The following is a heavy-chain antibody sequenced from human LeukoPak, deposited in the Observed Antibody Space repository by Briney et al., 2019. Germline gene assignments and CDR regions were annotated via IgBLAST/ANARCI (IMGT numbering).Heavy chain of an antibody. Sequence: SQTLSLTCAISGDSVSINSAAWNWIRQSPSRGLEWLGRTYYRSKWYNDYAVSVKSRITINPDTSKNQFSLQLNSVTPEDTAVYYCARDLMAYYDILTGSPLAAGDAFDIWGQGTMVTVSS. J-gene: IGHJ3*02. D-gene: IGHD3-9*01. CDR2: TYYRSKWYN. CDR1: GDSVSINSAA. CDR3: ARDLMAYYDILTGSPLAAGDAFDI. V-gene: IGHV6-1*01.